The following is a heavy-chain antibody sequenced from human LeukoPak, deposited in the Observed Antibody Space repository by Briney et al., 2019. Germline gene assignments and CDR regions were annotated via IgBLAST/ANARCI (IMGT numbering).Heavy chain of an antibody. Sequence: PQSLSLTCAASGGSFSSDDFYWSWVRPPPGQDLEWIGYIYYSGSTYYNPSLKSLFIISVDTSKNQFSLKLSSVTAADTAVYYCARDQRWLRFLDYWGQGTLVTVSS. D-gene: IGHD5-12*01. V-gene: IGHV4-30-4*08. CDR1: GGSFSSDDFY. J-gene: IGHJ4*02. CDR3: ARDQRWLRFLDY. CDR2: IYYSGST.